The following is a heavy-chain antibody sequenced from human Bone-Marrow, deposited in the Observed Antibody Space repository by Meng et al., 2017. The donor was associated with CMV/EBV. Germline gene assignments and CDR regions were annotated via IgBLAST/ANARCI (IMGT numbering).Heavy chain of an antibody. CDR3: ARDVGSSTPGGY. V-gene: IGHV4-4*02. CDR1: GGSVSSNNW. Sequence: CAVSGGSVSSNNWWSWVRQPPGRGLEWIGEIYHSGTTNYNPSLKNRVTMSLDKSNNQFSLGLNSVAAADTAVYYCARDVGSSTPGGYWGQGTLVTVSS. CDR2: IYHSGTT. D-gene: IGHD6-13*01. J-gene: IGHJ4*02.